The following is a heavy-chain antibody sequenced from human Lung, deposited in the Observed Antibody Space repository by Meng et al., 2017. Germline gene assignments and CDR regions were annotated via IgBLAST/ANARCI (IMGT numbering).Heavy chain of an antibody. V-gene: IGHV1-18*03. CDR2: IDPGNGNR. D-gene: IGHD6-19*01. CDR1: GYTFTTYG. J-gene: IGHJ4*02. Sequence: QVHLVQSGREVKKPGASVKVSCKASGYTFTTYGISWLRQAPGQGLEWMGWIDPGNGNRDFAEKFQDRLTMSNDTSSSTVYMEVTRLTSGDVAVYYCARDRQWLFDYWGQGALVTVSS. CDR3: ARDRQWLFDY.